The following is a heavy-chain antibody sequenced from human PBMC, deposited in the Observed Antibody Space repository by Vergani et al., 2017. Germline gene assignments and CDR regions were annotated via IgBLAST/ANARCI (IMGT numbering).Heavy chain of an antibody. V-gene: IGHV4-34*01. D-gene: IGHD3-22*01. CDR2: INHSGSS. J-gene: IGHJ6*03. CDR3: ARWLSSMDV. Sequence: QVQLVESGGGVVQPGRSLRLSCAASGFTFSSYGMHWIRQPPGKGLEWIGEINHSGSSNYNPSLKSRVTISVDTSKNQFSLRLSSVTAADTAVYYCARWLSSMDVWGKGTTVTVSS. CDR1: GFTFSSYG.